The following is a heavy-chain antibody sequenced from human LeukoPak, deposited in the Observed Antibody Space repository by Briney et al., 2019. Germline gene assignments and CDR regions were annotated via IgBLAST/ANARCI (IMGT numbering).Heavy chain of an antibody. Sequence: PGGSLRLSCAASGFTFSNYWMHWVRQAPGKGLVWVSRIYSDGSTPTYADSVKGRFTISRDNAKNTLYLQMNSLRAEDTAVYYCVRDRRTVAGDYVHYWGQGTLVTVSS. CDR3: VRDRRTVAGDYVHY. CDR2: IYSDGSTP. CDR1: GFTFSNYW. J-gene: IGHJ4*02. V-gene: IGHV3-74*01. D-gene: IGHD4-17*01.